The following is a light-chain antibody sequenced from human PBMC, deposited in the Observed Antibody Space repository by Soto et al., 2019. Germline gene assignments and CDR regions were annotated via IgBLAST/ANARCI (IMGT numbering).Light chain of an antibody. J-gene: IGKJ5*01. CDR2: SVS. Sequence: EIVMTQSPATLSVSPGERVTLSCRASQSVTNSYLAWYQQKPGQSPRLLIYSVSTRATAIPARFSGSGSGTDFTLTISSLQSEDFAVYYCQQYSKWPITFGQGTRLEI. V-gene: IGKV3-15*01. CDR1: QSVTNSY. CDR3: QQYSKWPIT.